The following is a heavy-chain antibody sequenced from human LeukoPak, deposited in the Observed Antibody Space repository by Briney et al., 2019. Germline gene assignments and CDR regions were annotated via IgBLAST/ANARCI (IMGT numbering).Heavy chain of an antibody. J-gene: IGHJ3*02. D-gene: IGHD6-13*01. CDR3: ARAAYSSSSHGAFDI. Sequence: PGGSLRLSCAASGFTVSSNYMSWVRQAPGKGLEWVSSISSSSSYIYYADSVKGRFTISRDNAKNSLYLQMNSLRAEDTAVYYCARAAYSSSSHGAFDIWGQGTMVTVSS. CDR1: GFTVSSNY. CDR2: ISSSSSYI. V-gene: IGHV3-21*01.